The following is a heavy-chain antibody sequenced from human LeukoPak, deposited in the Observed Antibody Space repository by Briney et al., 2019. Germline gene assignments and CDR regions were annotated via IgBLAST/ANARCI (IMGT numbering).Heavy chain of an antibody. Sequence: SETLSLTCTVSGYSISSGYYWGWIRQPPGKGLEWIGYIYNSGSTDYNPSLKSRVTISVDTSKNQFSLKLSSVTAADTAVYYCARYRAFDIWGQGTMVTVSS. CDR1: GYSISSGYY. J-gene: IGHJ3*02. CDR3: ARYRAFDI. V-gene: IGHV4-38-2*02. CDR2: IYNSGST.